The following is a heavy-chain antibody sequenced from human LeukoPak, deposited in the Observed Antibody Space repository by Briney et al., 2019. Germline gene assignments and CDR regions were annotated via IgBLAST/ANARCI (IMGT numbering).Heavy chain of an antibody. CDR1: GGSISSSSYY. V-gene: IGHV4-39*01. J-gene: IGHJ4*02. Sequence: SETLSLTCTVSGGSISSSSYYWGWLRQPPGEGLEGLGSIYDSGSNYYNPSIKRRVTISEKTYKTQFTQRLSLVAAADAAEYLCARHSSHEKFYARFDYWVQGTLVTVSS. CDR2: IYDSGSN. D-gene: IGHD2/OR15-2a*01. CDR3: ARHSSHEKFYARFDY.